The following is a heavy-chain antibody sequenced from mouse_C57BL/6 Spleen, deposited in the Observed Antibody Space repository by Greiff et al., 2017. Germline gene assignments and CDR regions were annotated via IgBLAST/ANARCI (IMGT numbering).Heavy chain of an antibody. Sequence: EVQLVESGGDLVKPGGSLKLSCAASGFTFSSYGMSWVRRTPDKRLEWVATISSGGSYTYYPDSVKGRFTISRANAKNTLYLQMSSLKSEDTAMYYCARGGGNYGYFDVWGTGTTVTVSA. CDR1: GFTFSSYG. V-gene: IGHV5-6*01. J-gene: IGHJ1*03. CDR3: ARGGGNYGYFDV. D-gene: IGHD2-1*01. CDR2: ISSGGSYT.